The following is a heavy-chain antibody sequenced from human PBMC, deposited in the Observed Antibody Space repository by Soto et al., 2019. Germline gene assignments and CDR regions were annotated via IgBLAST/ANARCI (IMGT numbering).Heavy chain of an antibody. CDR1: GGTFSRYA. CDR2: IIPIFGTA. Sequence: GASVKFTCKASGGTFSRYAISWVRQAPGQGLEWMGGIIPIFGTANYAQKFQGRVTITADESTSTAYMELSSLRSEDTAVYYCARAGGGNSGGYYYYGMDVWGQGTTVTVSS. CDR3: ARAGGGNSGGYYYYGMDV. D-gene: IGHD2-21*02. J-gene: IGHJ6*02. V-gene: IGHV1-69*13.